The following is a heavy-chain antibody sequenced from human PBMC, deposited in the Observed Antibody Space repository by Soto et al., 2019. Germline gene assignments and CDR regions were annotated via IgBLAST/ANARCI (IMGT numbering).Heavy chain of an antibody. Sequence: PGGSLRLSCAASGFTFSNNAMTWVRQAPGRGLEWVSSITSGGGTYYSDSAKGRFTISKDNSKNTLFLQMNSLRTEDTAVYYCAKGGPYCTSNCYAASWFDP. CDR1: GFTFSNNA. CDR3: AKGGPYCTSNCYAASWFDP. CDR2: ITSGGGT. J-gene: IGHJ5*02. V-gene: IGHV3-23*01. D-gene: IGHD2-2*01.